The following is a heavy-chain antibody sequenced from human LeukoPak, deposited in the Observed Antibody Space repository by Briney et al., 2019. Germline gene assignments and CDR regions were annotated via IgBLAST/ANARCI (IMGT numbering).Heavy chain of an antibody. CDR3: ARDMVLNWNPDAFDI. V-gene: IGHV3-48*03. CDR2: ISSSGSSI. Sequence: GGPLRLSCADSGFTFSSYEMNWVRQAPGKGLEWVSYISSSGSSIYYADSVKGRFTISRDNAKNSLYLQMNSLRAEDTAVYYCARDMVLNWNPDAFDIWGQGTMVTVSS. J-gene: IGHJ3*02. CDR1: GFTFSSYE. D-gene: IGHD1-20*01.